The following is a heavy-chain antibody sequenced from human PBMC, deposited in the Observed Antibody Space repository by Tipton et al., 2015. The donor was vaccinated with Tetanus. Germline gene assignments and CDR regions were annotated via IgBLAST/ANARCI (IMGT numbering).Heavy chain of an antibody. CDR3: ARDQGGGRVVRLNWFDP. D-gene: IGHD6-6*01. CDR2: ISGGGRST. V-gene: IGHV3-23*01. CDR1: GFTFSNYA. J-gene: IGHJ5*02. Sequence: SLRLSCAASGFTFSNYALSWVRQAPGKGLEWVASISGGGRSTHYAESVQGRFTISRDNSQNTVFLQMNSLRAEDTAVYFCARDQGGGRVVRLNWFDPWGQGTLVTVSS.